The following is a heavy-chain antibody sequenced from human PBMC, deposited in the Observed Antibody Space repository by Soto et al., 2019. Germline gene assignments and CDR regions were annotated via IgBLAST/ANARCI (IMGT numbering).Heavy chain of an antibody. V-gene: IGHV3-11*06. CDR1: GFRVSDNY. Sequence: QVQLEESGGGLVEPGGSLRLSCAASGFRVSDNYMTWIRQAPGKGLEWVSYISSSGGYTNYADSVKGRFTISKDNAKNSLSLQMDSLRGEDTAVYFCARSTGRRQGLRYDCGLDVWGQGTTVPVSS. CDR3: ARSTGRRQGLRYDCGLDV. J-gene: IGHJ6*02. CDR2: ISSSGGYT.